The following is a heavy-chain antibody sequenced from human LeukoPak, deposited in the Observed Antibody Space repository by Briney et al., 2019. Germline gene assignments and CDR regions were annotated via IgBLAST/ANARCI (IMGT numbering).Heavy chain of an antibody. CDR2: IWYDGSNG. CDR1: GFTFSTYG. J-gene: IGHJ4*02. Sequence: GGSLRLSCATSGFTFSTYGMHWVRQAPGKGLEWVAAIWYDGSNGNYVDSVKGRFTISRDNPKNTMYLQMNSLRAEDTAMYYCAKGEGGYNSFDYWGQGTLVAVSS. V-gene: IGHV3-33*06. CDR3: AKGEGGYNSFDY. D-gene: IGHD5-24*01.